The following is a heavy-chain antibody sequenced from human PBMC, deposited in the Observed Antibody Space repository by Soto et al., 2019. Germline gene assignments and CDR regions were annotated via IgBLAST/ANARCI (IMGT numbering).Heavy chain of an antibody. V-gene: IGHV1-2*02. D-gene: IGHD3-22*01. J-gene: IGHJ4*02. CDR1: GYTFTGYY. CDR2: INPNSGGT. CDR3: ARGYYYDSSGYYYYFDY. Sequence: ASVKVSCKASGYTFTGYYMHWVRQAPGQGLEWMGWINPNSGGTNYAQKFQGRVTMTRDTSISTAYMELSRLRSDDTAVYYCARGYYYDSSGYYYYFDYWGQGTLV.